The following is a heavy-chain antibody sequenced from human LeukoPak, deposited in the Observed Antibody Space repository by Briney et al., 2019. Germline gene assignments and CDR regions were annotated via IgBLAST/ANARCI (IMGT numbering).Heavy chain of an antibody. D-gene: IGHD1-20*01. V-gene: IGHV3-23*01. CDR1: GFTFSSYA. CDR2: ISSSGGRT. Sequence: GGSLRLSCAASGFTFSSYAMSWVRQAPGKGLEWVSTISSSGGRTYYADSVKGRFTISRDNSKNTLYLQMNSLRAEDTAVYYCAKAVTGIDPLDYWGQGTLVTVSS. CDR3: AKAVTGIDPLDY. J-gene: IGHJ4*02.